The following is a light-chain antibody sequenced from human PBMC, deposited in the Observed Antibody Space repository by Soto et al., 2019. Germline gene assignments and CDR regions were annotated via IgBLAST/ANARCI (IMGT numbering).Light chain of an antibody. Sequence: QSALTQPPSASGSPGQSVTISCTGSSSDVGGYNYVSWYQQHPGKAPKLIIYEVSKRPSGAPDRFSGSKSGNTASLTVSGLQAEDEADYYCSSYAGSDNLIFGGGTKLTVL. CDR3: SSYAGSDNLI. CDR1: SSDVGGYNY. V-gene: IGLV2-8*01. CDR2: EVS. J-gene: IGLJ2*01.